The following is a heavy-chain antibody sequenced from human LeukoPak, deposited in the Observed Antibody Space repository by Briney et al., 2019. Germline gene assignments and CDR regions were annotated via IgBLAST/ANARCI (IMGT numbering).Heavy chain of an antibody. J-gene: IGHJ6*02. CDR2: IYPGDSDT. CDR3: TRPSGTYYYGMDV. D-gene: IGHD1-26*01. CDR1: EYSFTSYW. Sequence: GESLKISCKGSEYSFTSYWIGWVRQMPGKGLEWMGIIYPGDSDTRYSPSFQGQVTISADKSISTAYLQWSSLKASDTAMYYCTRPSGTYYYGMDVWGQGTTVTVSS. V-gene: IGHV5-51*01.